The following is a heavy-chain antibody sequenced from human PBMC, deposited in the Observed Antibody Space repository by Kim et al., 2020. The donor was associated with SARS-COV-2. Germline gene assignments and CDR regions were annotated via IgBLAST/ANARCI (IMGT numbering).Heavy chain of an antibody. Sequence: SGITNSTPSLQSRVTVSVDASKNQFSLKLSSVTAADAAVYYCARGAVAGTWGQGTLVTVSS. CDR2: SGIT. J-gene: IGHJ4*02. D-gene: IGHD6-19*01. V-gene: IGHV4-59*09. CDR3: ARGAVAGT.